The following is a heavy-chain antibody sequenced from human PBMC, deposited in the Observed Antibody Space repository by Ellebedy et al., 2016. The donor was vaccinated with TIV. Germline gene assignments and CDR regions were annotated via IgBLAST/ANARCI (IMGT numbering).Heavy chain of an antibody. D-gene: IGHD3-10*01. J-gene: IGHJ4*02. Sequence: MPGGSLRLSCAVFRGPFSGYYWGWVRQPPGKGLEWIASIYYRGSTYYNPSLKSRLTISVDTSKNQFSLKLTSVTAADTAVYYCASEPPYFYGASGIYLQDFWGQGTLVTVSS. CDR3: ASEPPYFYGASGIYLQDF. CDR2: IYYRGST. V-gene: IGHV4-39*01. CDR1: RGPFSGYY.